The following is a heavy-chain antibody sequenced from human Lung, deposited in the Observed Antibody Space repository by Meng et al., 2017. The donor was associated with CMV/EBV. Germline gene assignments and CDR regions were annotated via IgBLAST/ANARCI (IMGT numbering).Heavy chain of an antibody. CDR2: IHVDGRGI. CDR3: ARGLEENLGWEMGY. Sequence: GLVXPXXXRRLXXXVSGFTLRSYWMHWVRQAPGKGLEWVSRIHVDGRGISYADSVKGRFTISKDDARNSLHLQMNSLRVEDTAVYYCARGLEENLGWEMGYWGQGTLVTVSS. D-gene: IGHD1-26*01. J-gene: IGHJ4*02. CDR1: GFTLRSYW. V-gene: IGHV3-74*01.